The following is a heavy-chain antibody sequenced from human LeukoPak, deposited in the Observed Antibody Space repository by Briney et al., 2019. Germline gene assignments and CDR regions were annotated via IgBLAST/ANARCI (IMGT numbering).Heavy chain of an antibody. J-gene: IGHJ5*02. CDR2: IYGGDTT. CDR3: ARDYTGYFP. V-gene: IGHV3-53*01. D-gene: IGHD3-9*01. CDR1: GFTVSSHY. Sequence: GGSLRLSCAASGFTVSSHYMTWVRQAPGKGPEWVSVIYGGDTTYYADSVKGRFTISRDNAKNSLYLQMNSLRAEDTAVYYCARDYTGYFPWGQGTLVIVSS.